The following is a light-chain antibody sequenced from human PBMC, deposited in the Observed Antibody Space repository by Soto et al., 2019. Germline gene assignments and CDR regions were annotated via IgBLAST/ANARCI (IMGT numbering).Light chain of an antibody. J-gene: IGKJ1*01. CDR2: KAS. Sequence: DIPMTQSPSTLSASVGDRVTITCRASQSISSRLAWYQQKPGKAPKLLIYKASSLGSGVPSRFSGSGSGTEFTLTISSLQPDDFATYYCQQYNTYWWAFGQGTKVEIK. CDR1: QSISSR. CDR3: QQYNTYWWA. V-gene: IGKV1-5*03.